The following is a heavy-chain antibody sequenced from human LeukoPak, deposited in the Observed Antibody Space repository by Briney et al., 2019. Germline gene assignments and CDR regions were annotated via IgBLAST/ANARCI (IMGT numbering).Heavy chain of an antibody. Sequence: GGSLRLSCAASGFLFNKYWMSWVRQAPGKGLEWVGNIDEGGSGKWYVDSVKGRFTMSRDNAKNSLFLEMNSLRVEDTAIYYCARDRGDGYNYRSPFDFWGQGTLVTVSS. V-gene: IGHV3-7*01. CDR3: ARDRGDGYNYRSPFDF. J-gene: IGHJ4*02. D-gene: IGHD5-24*01. CDR2: IDEGGSGK. CDR1: GFLFNKYW.